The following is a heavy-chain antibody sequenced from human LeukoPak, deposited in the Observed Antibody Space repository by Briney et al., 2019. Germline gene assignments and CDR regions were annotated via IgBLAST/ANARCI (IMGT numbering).Heavy chain of an antibody. CDR2: ISSSGSTI. D-gene: IGHD3-10*01. CDR1: GFTFSSYE. CDR3: ARDSSRFGSDFDY. V-gene: IGHV3-48*03. Sequence: GGSLRLSCAASGFTFSSYEMNWVRQAPGKGLEWVSYISSSGSTIYYADSVKGRFTISRDNAKNSLYLQMNSLRAEDTAMYYCARDSSRFGSDFDYWGQGTLVTVSS. J-gene: IGHJ4*02.